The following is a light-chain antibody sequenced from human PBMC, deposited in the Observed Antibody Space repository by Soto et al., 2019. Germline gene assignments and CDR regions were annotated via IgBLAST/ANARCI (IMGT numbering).Light chain of an antibody. V-gene: IGKV3-15*01. CDR1: QSVSSN. Sequence: EIVMTQSPATLSVSPGERATLSCRASQSVSSNLAWYQQKPGQAPRLLIYGASNRATGIPARFSGSRSGTEFTLTISSLQSEDFAVYYCQQYNNWPALTFGGGTKVEIK. J-gene: IGKJ4*01. CDR2: GAS. CDR3: QQYNNWPALT.